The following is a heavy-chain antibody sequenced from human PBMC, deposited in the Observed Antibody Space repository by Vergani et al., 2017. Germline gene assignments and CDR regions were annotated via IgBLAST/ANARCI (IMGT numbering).Heavy chain of an antibody. D-gene: IGHD3-22*01. V-gene: IGHV4-39*07. CDR3: ARVPYYDSSGYRYFDY. J-gene: IGHJ4*02. CDR1: GGSISSNNYN. Sequence: QLQLQESGPGLVKPSETLSLTCTVSGGSISSNNYNWGWIRQPPGKGLEWIGSIDFSGSTYYNPSLKSRVTISVDTSKNQFSLKLRSVTAADTAVYYCARVPYYDSSGYRYFDYWGQGTLVTVSS. CDR2: IDFSGST.